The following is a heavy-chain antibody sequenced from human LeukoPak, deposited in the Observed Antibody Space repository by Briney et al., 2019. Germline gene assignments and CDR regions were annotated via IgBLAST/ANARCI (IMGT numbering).Heavy chain of an antibody. D-gene: IGHD2-2*01. Sequence: SDTLSLTCAVYGGSFSGYYWRGIRQPRGEGLEWIGEINHSGSTNYNPSLKSRVTISRDKSKNQFSLKLSSVTAADTAVYYCARGPFIVVVPAARAGYYYYGMDVWGQGTTVTVSS. CDR2: INHSGST. J-gene: IGHJ6*02. CDR1: GGSFSGYY. CDR3: ARGPFIVVVPAARAGYYYYGMDV. V-gene: IGHV4-34*01.